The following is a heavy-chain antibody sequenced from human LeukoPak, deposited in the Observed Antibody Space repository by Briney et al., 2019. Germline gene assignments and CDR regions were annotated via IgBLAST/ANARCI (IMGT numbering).Heavy chain of an antibody. D-gene: IGHD3-10*01. J-gene: IGHJ4*02. V-gene: IGHV3-9*01. CDR2: ISWSSDII. CDR1: GFTFDDYA. CDR3: AKSSGDSYFDS. Sequence: GGSLRLSCAASGFTFDDYAMHWARQAPGKGLEWVSGISWSSDIIRYADSVKGRFSISRDNAKNSLYLQMNSLRADDTALYYCAKSSGDSYFDSWGQGTLVIVSS.